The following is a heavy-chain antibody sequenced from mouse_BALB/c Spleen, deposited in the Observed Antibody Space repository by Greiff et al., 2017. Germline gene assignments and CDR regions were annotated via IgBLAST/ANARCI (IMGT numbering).Heavy chain of an antibody. J-gene: IGHJ2*01. V-gene: IGHV2-6-7*01. CDR3: AREPLYDYYFDY. CDR2: IWGDGST. Sequence: VQGVESGPGLVAPSQSLSITCTVSGFSLTGYGVNWVRQPPGKGLEWLGMIWGDGSTDYNSALKSRLSISKDNSKSQVFLKMNSLQTDDTARYYCAREPLYDYYFDYWGQGTTLTVSS. D-gene: IGHD2-3*01. CDR1: GFSLTGYG.